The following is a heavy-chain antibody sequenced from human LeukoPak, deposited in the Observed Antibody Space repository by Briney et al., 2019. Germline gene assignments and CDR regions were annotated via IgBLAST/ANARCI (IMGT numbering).Heavy chain of an antibody. Sequence: SETLSLTCTVSGGSVSSGSYYWSWIRQPPGKGLEWIGYLYHSGSTYYNPSLKSRVTISVDTSKNQFSLKLSSVTAADTAVYYCVTYCSSTSCYTDAFDIWGQGTMVTVSS. V-gene: IGHV4-61*01. J-gene: IGHJ3*02. CDR2: LYHSGST. CDR1: GGSVSSGSYY. D-gene: IGHD2-2*02. CDR3: VTYCSSTSCYTDAFDI.